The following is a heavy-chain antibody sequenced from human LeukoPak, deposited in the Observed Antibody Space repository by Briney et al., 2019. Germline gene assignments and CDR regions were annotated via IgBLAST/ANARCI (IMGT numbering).Heavy chain of an antibody. Sequence: QTGGSLRLSCAASGFTFSSYDMHWVRQATGKGLEWVSAIGTAGDTHYPGSVKGRFTISRENAKKSLYLQMNSLRAGDTAVYYCARVGSSGWYYSRNKYYFDYWGQGTLVTVSS. CDR1: GFTFSSYD. D-gene: IGHD6-19*01. CDR2: IGTAGDT. V-gene: IGHV3-13*01. CDR3: ARVGSSGWYYSRNKYYFDY. J-gene: IGHJ4*02.